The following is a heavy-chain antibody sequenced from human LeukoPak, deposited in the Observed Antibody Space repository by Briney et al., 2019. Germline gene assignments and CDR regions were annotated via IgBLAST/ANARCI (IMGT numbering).Heavy chain of an antibody. D-gene: IGHD3-3*01. CDR1: GFTFSGYS. V-gene: IGHV3-48*01. CDR2: ISSSSSTI. J-gene: IGHJ6*03. CDR3: ARAEKVFGVVIKDYMDV. Sequence: GGSLRLSCVASGFTFSGYSMNWVRQAPGKGLEWVSYISSSSSTIYYADSVKGRFTASRDNAKNSLYLQINSLRAEDTAVYYCARAEKVFGVVIKDYMDVWGKGTTVTVSS.